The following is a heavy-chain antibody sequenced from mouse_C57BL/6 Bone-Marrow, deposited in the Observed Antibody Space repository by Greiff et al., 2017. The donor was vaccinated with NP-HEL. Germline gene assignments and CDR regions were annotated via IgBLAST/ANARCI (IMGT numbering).Heavy chain of an antibody. CDR1: GFTFSDYY. D-gene: IGHD1-1*01. Sequence: EVQLVESGGGLVQPGGSLKLSCAASGFTFSDYYMYWVRQTPEKRLEWVAYISNGGGSTYYPDTVKGRFTISRDNAKNTLYLQMSRLKSEDTAMYYCARDFDYYGSSQFAYWGQGTLVTVSA. CDR3: ARDFDYYGSSQFAY. J-gene: IGHJ3*01. V-gene: IGHV5-12*01. CDR2: ISNGGGST.